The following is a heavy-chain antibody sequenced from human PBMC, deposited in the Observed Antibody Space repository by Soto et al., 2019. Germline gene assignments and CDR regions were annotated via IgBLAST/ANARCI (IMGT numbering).Heavy chain of an antibody. CDR1: GFTFDDYA. J-gene: IGHJ5*02. CDR3: AKDYGYCSGGSCYSSGWFDP. D-gene: IGHD2-15*01. CDR2: INWNSGSI. V-gene: IGHV3-9*01. Sequence: PGGSLRLSCAASGFTFDDYAMHWVRQAPGKGLEWVSGINWNSGSIGYADSVKGRFTISRDNAKTSLYLQMDSLRAEDTAVYYCAKDYGYCSGGSCYSSGWFDPWGQGTLVTVSS.